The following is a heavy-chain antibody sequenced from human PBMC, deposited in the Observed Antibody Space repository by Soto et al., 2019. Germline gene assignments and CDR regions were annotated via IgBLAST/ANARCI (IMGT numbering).Heavy chain of an antibody. V-gene: IGHV4-59*01. Sequence: SETLSLTCTVSGGSISSYYWSWIRQPPGKGLEWIGYIYYSGSTNYNPSLKSRVTISVDTSKNQFSLKLSSVTAADTAVYFCARVYSSGYYYPIDYWGKGTLVTVSS. CDR1: GGSISSYY. CDR3: ARVYSSGYYYPIDY. J-gene: IGHJ4*02. D-gene: IGHD3-22*01. CDR2: IYYSGST.